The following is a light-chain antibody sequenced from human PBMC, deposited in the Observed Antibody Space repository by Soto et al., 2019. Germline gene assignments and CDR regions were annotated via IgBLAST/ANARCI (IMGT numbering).Light chain of an antibody. CDR3: LHYNNWPLYT. V-gene: IGKV3-15*01. Sequence: EILITHSPDTLSVSPGERATLSCRANKSVSSNLAWYQQKPGQAPRLLIYDTSARATGIPARFSGRGSGTEFTLTISSLQSEDFAVYYCLHYNNWPLYTFGQGTKLEIK. CDR2: DTS. CDR1: KSVSSN. J-gene: IGKJ2*01.